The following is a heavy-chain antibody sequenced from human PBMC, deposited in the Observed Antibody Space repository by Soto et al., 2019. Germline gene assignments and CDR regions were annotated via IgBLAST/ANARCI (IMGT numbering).Heavy chain of an antibody. CDR1: GFTFSSYG. V-gene: IGHV3-30*18. CDR2: ISYDGSNK. J-gene: IGHJ6*02. CDR3: AKDGCISTSCYVYYYYGMDV. Sequence: QVQLVESGGGVVQPGRSLRLSCAASGFTFSSYGMHWVRQAPGKGLEWVAVISYDGSNKYYADSVKGRFTISRDNSKNTLYLQMNSLRAEDTAVYYCAKDGCISTSCYVYYYYGMDVWGQGTTVTVSS. D-gene: IGHD2-2*01.